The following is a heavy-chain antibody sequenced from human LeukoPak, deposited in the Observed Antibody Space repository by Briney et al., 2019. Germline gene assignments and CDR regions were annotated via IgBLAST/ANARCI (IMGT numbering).Heavy chain of an antibody. CDR2: VNSDGSST. CDR1: GSTFSRYW. V-gene: IGHV3-74*01. CDR3: ARGENYDSSGYGKLDY. D-gene: IGHD3-22*01. J-gene: IGHJ4*02. Sequence: PGGSLRLSCVAPGSTFSRYWMHWVRQAPGKGLVWVSRVNSDGSSTSYADSVKGRFTISRDNAKNTLYLQMNSLRAEDTAVYYCARGENYDSSGYGKLDYWGQGTLVTVSS.